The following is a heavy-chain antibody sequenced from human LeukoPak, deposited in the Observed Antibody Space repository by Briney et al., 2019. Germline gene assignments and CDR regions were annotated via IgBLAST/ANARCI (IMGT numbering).Heavy chain of an antibody. D-gene: IGHD3-22*01. J-gene: IGHJ4*02. CDR3: ARDEGIVVVTSWVY. CDR2: INTNSGAT. V-gene: IGHV1-2*02. CDR1: GYSFTDNY. Sequence: ASVKVSCKASGYSFTDNYMHWVRQAPGQGLEWMGWINTNSGATNYAQKFQGRVTMTRDTSISTAYMELSRLRSDDTAVYYCARDEGIVVVTSWVYWGQGTLVTVSS.